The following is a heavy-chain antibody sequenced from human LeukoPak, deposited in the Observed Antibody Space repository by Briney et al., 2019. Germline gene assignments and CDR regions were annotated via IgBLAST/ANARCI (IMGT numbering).Heavy chain of an antibody. D-gene: IGHD6-19*01. CDR2: INHSGST. Sequence: SETLSLTCAVYGGSFSGYYWSWIRQPPGKGLEWIGEINHSGSTNYNPSLKSRVTISVDTSKNQFSLKLSSVTAADTAVYYCARVLHIAVAGTWVFDYWGQGTLVTVSS. J-gene: IGHJ4*02. CDR3: ARVLHIAVAGTWVFDY. CDR1: GGSFSGYY. V-gene: IGHV4-34*01.